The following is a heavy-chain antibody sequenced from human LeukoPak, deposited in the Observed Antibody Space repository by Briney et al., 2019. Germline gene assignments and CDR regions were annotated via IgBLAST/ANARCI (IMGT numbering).Heavy chain of an antibody. CDR2: IYHSGST. CDR3: ARAYCSSTSCPPHGFDP. Sequence: SETLSLTCAVSGGSISSSNWWSWVRQPPGKGLEWIGEIYHSGSTNYNPSLKSRVTISVDKSKNQFSLKLSSVTAADTAVYYRARAYCSSTSCPPHGFDPWGQGTLVTVSS. D-gene: IGHD2-2*01. J-gene: IGHJ5*02. CDR1: GGSISSSNW. V-gene: IGHV4-4*02.